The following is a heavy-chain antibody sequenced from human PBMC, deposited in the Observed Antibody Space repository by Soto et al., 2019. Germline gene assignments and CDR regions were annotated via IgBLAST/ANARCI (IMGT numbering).Heavy chain of an antibody. CDR1: GFTFTTFG. CDR2: ISSNGGST. D-gene: IGHD3-10*01. J-gene: IGHJ4*02. CDR3: AKRQRGDGFAVDF. V-gene: IGHV3-23*01. Sequence: EVQLLESGGGLVQPGQSLRLSCVASGFTFTTFGMIWVRQAPGKGLEWVSGISSNGGSTYYADSVEGRFTSSRDNSKNTLYLQLNSLRVEDTALFYCAKRQRGDGFAVDFWGRGTLVTVSS.